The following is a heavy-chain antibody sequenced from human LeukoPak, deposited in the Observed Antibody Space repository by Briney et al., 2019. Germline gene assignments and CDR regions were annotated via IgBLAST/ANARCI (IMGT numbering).Heavy chain of an antibody. D-gene: IGHD2/OR15-2a*01. CDR1: GITLSKST. Sequence: GGSLRLSCSASGITLSKSTLSWVRLAPGKGLEWVSGISGSDTFYADFVKGRFTISRDNSKNMAYMQLNSLSVADTAIYYCATLYEIHSDYWGQGTLVTVSS. J-gene: IGHJ4*02. CDR2: ISGSDT. V-gene: IGHV3-23*01. CDR3: ATLYEIHSDY.